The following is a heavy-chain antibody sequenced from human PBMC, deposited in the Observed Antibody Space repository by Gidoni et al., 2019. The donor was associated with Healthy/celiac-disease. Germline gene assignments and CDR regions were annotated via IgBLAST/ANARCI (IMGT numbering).Heavy chain of an antibody. J-gene: IGHJ6*02. V-gene: IGHV3-21*01. CDR2: ISSSSSYI. CDR1: GFTFSSYS. CDR3: ARDYGDEHNGPGDYFYYGMDV. Sequence: EVQLVESGGGLVKPGGSLRLSCAASGFTFSSYSMNWVRQAPGKGLGWVSSISSSSSYIYYADSVKGRFTISRDNAKNSLYLQMNSLRAEDTAVYYCARDYGDEHNGPGDYFYYGMDVWGQGTTVTVSS. D-gene: IGHD4-17*01.